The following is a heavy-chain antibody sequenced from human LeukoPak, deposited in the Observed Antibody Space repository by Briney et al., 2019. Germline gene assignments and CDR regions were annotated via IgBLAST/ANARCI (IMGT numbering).Heavy chain of an antibody. J-gene: IGHJ4*02. Sequence: ASVKVSCKASGYTFNGYYMHWVRQAPGQGLESMGCINPNSGGTNYAQKFQGRVTMTRDTSISTAYMELSRLRSDDTAVYYCARFTYYDFWSGYPESDFDYWGQGTLVTVSS. CDR2: INPNSGGT. CDR3: ARFTYYDFWSGYPESDFDY. CDR1: GYTFNGYY. D-gene: IGHD3-3*01. V-gene: IGHV1-2*02.